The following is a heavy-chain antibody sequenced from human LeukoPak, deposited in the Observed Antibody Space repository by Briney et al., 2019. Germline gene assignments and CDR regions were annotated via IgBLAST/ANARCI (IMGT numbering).Heavy chain of an antibody. V-gene: IGHV4-34*01. D-gene: IGHD1-7*01. J-gene: IGHJ6*03. CDR1: GGSFSNYY. Sequence: SETLSLTCAVSGGSFSNYYWSWIRQPPGKGLEWIGEINHSGRINYNPSLMSRVTVSVDTSKNQFSLRLTSVTATDTAVYYCARRWNYGRNYYIDVWGNGATVSVSS. CDR2: INHSGRI. CDR3: ARRWNYGRNYYIDV.